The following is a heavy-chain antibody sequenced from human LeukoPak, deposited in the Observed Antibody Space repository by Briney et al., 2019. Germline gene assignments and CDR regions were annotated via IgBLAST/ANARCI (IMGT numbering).Heavy chain of an antibody. Sequence: GGSLRLSCAASGFTFRNYAMSWVRQVPGKGLAWVSAISSSGGNIYYADSVKGRFTVSRDSSKNTLYLQMNSLRADDTAVYYCARANSMYYYDTWGQGTLVTVSS. CDR2: ISSSGGNI. J-gene: IGHJ4*02. V-gene: IGHV3-23*01. CDR1: GFTFRNYA. D-gene: IGHD3-22*01. CDR3: ARANSMYYYDT.